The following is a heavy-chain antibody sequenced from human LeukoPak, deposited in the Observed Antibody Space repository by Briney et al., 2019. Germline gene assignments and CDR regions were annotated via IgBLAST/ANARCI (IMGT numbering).Heavy chain of an antibody. Sequence: PGGSLRLSCAASGFTFRSYGMNWVRQAPGQGLEWVSGISNGGRSAYYADSVKGRVTISRDNSKNTLYLQMNSLRAEDTAIYYCAKDVGTAALFVWYFDLWGRGTLVTVSS. CDR3: AKDVGTAALFVWYFDL. CDR2: ISNGGRSA. D-gene: IGHD6-13*01. J-gene: IGHJ2*01. CDR1: GFTFRSYG. V-gene: IGHV3-23*01.